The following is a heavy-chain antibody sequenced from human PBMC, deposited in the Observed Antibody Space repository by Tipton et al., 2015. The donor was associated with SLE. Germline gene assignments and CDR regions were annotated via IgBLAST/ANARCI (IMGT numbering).Heavy chain of an antibody. V-gene: IGHV4-39*07. CDR1: GGSISSSSYY. CDR2: VYYSGST. J-gene: IGHJ3*02. CDR3: ARVRSDAFDI. Sequence: TLSLTCTVSGGSISSSSYYWGWIRQLPGKGLEWIGSVYYSGSTYYNPSLKSRVTISVDTSKNQFSLKLSSVTAADTAVYYCARVRSDAFDIWGQGTMVTVSS. D-gene: IGHD4-17*01.